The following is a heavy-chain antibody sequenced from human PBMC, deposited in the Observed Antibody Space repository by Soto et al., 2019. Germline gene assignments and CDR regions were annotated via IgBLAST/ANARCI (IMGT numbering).Heavy chain of an antibody. J-gene: IGHJ6*03. V-gene: IGHV3-21*01. Sequence: GGSLRLSCAASGFTFSSYSMNWVRQAPGKGLEWVSSISSSSSYIYYADSVKGRFTISRDNAKNSLYPQMNSLRAEDTAVYYCARDGIAAAKRGAWHYYMDVWGKGTTVTVSS. D-gene: IGHD6-13*01. CDR1: GFTFSSYS. CDR3: ARDGIAAAKRGAWHYYMDV. CDR2: ISSSSSYI.